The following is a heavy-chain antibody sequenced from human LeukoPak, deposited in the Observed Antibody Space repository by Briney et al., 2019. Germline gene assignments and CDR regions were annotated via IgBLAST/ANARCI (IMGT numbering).Heavy chain of an antibody. V-gene: IGHV1-2*02. D-gene: IGHD3-10*01. CDR3: ARELRRRWYFDL. CDR1: GYTFTGYY. CDR2: INPNSGGA. J-gene: IGHJ2*01. Sequence: ATSVKVSCKASGYTFTGYYLHWVRQAPGQGPEWMGWINPNSGGANYAQKFQGRVTMSRDTSISTAYMELAFLRSDDTAVYYCARELRRRWYFDLWGRGTLVTVSS.